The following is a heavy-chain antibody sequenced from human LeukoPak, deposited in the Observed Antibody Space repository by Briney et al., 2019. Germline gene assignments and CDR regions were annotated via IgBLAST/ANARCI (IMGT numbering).Heavy chain of an antibody. V-gene: IGHV3-11*04. J-gene: IGHJ3*02. Sequence: GGSLRLSCAASGFTFSDYYMSWIRQAPGKGLEWVSYISSSGSTIYYADSVKGRFTISRDNAKNSLYLQMNSLRAEDTAVYYCARATAGPMLDAFDIWGQGTMVTVSS. CDR2: ISSSGSTI. CDR1: GFTFSDYY. D-gene: IGHD3-10*02. CDR3: ARATAGPMLDAFDI.